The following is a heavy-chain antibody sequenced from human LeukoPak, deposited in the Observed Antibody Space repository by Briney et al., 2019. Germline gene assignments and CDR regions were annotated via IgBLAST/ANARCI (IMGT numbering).Heavy chain of an antibody. J-gene: IGHJ4*02. CDR2: FDPEDGET. CDR3: ATDRDEEWELLLDY. D-gene: IGHD1-26*01. V-gene: IGHV1-24*01. Sequence: ASVKVSCKVSGYTLTELSIHWVRQAPGKGLEWMGGFDPEDGETIYAQKFQGRVTMTEDTSTDTAYMELSSLRSEDTAVYYCATDRDEEWELLLDYWGQGTLVTVSS. CDR1: GYTLTELS.